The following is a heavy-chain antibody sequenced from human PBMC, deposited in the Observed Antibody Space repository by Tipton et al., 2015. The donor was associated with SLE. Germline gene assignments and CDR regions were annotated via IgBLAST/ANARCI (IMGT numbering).Heavy chain of an antibody. J-gene: IGHJ4*02. Sequence: TLSLTCTVSGGSISSSSYYWGWIRQPPGKGLEWIGSIYHSGSTYYNPSLKSRVTISVDTSKNQFSLKLSSVTAADTAVYYCARLSYSSSFFDYWGQGTLVTVSS. CDR1: GGSISSSSYY. V-gene: IGHV4-39*01. D-gene: IGHD6-6*01. CDR3: ARLSYSSSFFDY. CDR2: IYHSGST.